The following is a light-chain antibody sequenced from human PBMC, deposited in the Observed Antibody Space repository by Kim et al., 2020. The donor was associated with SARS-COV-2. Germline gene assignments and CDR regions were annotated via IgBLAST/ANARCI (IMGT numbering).Light chain of an antibody. J-gene: IGLJ2*01. Sequence: SSELTQDPAVSVALGQIVRITCQGDSLRSYYATWYQQKPGQAPILVIYGKNNRPSGIPDRFSGSSSGNTASLTITGIQAGDEADYYCNSRDSNDNVVFGG. CDR3: NSRDSNDNVV. CDR1: SLRSYY. V-gene: IGLV3-19*01. CDR2: GKN.